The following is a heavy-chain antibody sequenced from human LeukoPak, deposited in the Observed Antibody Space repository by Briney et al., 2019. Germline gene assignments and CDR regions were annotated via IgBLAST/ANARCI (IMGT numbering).Heavy chain of an antibody. J-gene: IGHJ4*02. V-gene: IGHV3-48*01. CDR3: AKNIRYFDY. CDR1: GFTFSSYR. Sequence: PGGSLRLSCAASGFTFSSYRMNWVRQAPGKGLEWVSYISSSSSTIYYADSVKGRFTISRDNSKNTLYLQMNSLRAEDTAVYYCAKNIRYFDYWGQGTLVTVSS. CDR2: ISSSSSTI.